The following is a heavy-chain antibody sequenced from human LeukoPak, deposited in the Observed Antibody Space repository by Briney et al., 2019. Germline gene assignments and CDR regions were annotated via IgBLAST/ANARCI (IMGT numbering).Heavy chain of an antibody. V-gene: IGHV4-59*01. D-gene: IGHD2-15*01. J-gene: IGHJ4*02. CDR2: IYYSGTT. Sequence: SETLSLTCTVSGGSISSYFWSWIRQPPGKGLEWIGYIYYSGTTNYNPSLKSRVTISVDTSKNQFSLRLSSVTAADTAVYYCAREPRSPGGRGRPFDFWGQGTLVTVSS. CDR1: GGSISSYF. CDR3: AREPRSPGGRGRPFDF.